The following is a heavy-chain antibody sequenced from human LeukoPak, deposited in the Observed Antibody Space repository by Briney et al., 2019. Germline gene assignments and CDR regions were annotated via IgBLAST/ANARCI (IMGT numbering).Heavy chain of an antibody. D-gene: IGHD4-17*01. V-gene: IGHV3-21*01. Sequence: GGSLRLSCAASGFTFSSYSMNWVRQAPGKGLEWVSSTSNSSSYIYYADSVKGRFTISRDNAKNSLYLQMNSLRAEDTAVYYCARDSPYGDYEVGYYFDYWGQGTLVTVSS. CDR1: GFTFSSYS. CDR3: ARDSPYGDYEVGYYFDY. J-gene: IGHJ4*02. CDR2: TSNSSSYI.